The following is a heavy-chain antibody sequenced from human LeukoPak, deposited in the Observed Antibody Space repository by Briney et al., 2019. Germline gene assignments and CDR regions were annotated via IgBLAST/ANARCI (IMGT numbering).Heavy chain of an antibody. J-gene: IGHJ4*02. CDR3: ARAPEDIVPIGYFDY. Sequence: PSETLSLTCTVSGGSISSGGYYWSRIRQHPGKGLEWIGYIYYSGSTYYNPSLKSRVTISVDTSKNQFSLKLSSVTAADTAVYYCARAPEDIVPIGYFDYWGQGTLVTVSS. CDR2: IYYSGST. CDR1: GGSISSGGYY. V-gene: IGHV4-31*03. D-gene: IGHD2-8*01.